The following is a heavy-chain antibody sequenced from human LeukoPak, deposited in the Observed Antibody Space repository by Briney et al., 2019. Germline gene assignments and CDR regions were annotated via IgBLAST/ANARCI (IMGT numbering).Heavy chain of an antibody. CDR2: IYYSGST. J-gene: IGHJ5*02. Sequence: SETLSLTCTVSGGSIISYYWSWIRQPPGKGLEWIGYIYYSGSTNYNPSLKSRVTISVDTSKNQFSLKLSSVTAADTAVYYCARASSGSYLNWFDPWGQGTLVTVSS. CDR3: ARASSGSYLNWFDP. D-gene: IGHD1-26*01. V-gene: IGHV4-59*08. CDR1: GGSIISYY.